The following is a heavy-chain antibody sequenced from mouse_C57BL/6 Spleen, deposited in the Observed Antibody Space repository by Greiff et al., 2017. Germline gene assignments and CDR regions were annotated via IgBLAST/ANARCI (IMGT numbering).Heavy chain of an antibody. CDR3: AYGYDWFAY. CDR1: GYAFSSSW. Sequence: VKLMESGPELVKPGASVKISCKASGYAFSSSWMNWVKQRPGKGLEWIGRIYPGDGDTNYNGKFKGKATLTADKSSSTAYMQLSSLTSEDSAVYFCAYGYDWFAYWGQGTLVTVSA. D-gene: IGHD2-2*01. J-gene: IGHJ3*01. V-gene: IGHV1-82*01. CDR2: IYPGDGDT.